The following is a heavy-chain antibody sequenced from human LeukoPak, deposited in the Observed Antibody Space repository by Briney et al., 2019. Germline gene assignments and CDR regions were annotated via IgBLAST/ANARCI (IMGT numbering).Heavy chain of an antibody. CDR2: IKSKGDGETT. CDR1: GFTFTNAW. D-gene: IGHD3-10*01. Sequence: GGSLRLSCAASGFTFTNAWMSWVRQAPGKGLEWVGRIKSKGDGETTDYAAPVKGRFTMSRDDSKATLFRQMHSLETEDTAMHYCTTDLGLTMIRGVIVFWGQGTLVTVSS. J-gene: IGHJ4*02. CDR3: TTDLGLTMIRGVIVF. V-gene: IGHV3-15*01.